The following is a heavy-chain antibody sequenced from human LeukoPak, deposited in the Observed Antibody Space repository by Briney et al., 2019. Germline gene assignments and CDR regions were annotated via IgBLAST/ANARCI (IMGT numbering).Heavy chain of an antibody. D-gene: IGHD3-22*01. J-gene: IGHJ4*02. V-gene: IGHV4-59*01. CDR3: AGASYDSSGVH. CDR1: GGSISSYY. CDR2: IYYSRST. Sequence: KPSETLSLTCTVSGGSISSYYWSWIRQPPGKGLEWIGYIYYSRSTNYNPSLKSRVTISVDTSKNQFSLKLSSVTAADTAVYYCAGASYDSSGVHWGQGTLVTVSS.